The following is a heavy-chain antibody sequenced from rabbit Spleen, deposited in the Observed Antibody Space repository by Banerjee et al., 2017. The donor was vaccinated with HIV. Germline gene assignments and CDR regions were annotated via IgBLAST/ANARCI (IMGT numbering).Heavy chain of an antibody. J-gene: IGHJ4*01. D-gene: IGHD2-1*01. CDR2: IYAGNSGST. V-gene: IGHV1S45*01. CDR1: GFSFSSNDY. Sequence: QEQLKETGGGLVQPEGSLTLTCTTSGFSFSSNDYICWVRQAPGKGLEWIACIYAGNSGSTYYANWAKGRFTISKTSSTTVTLEMTSLTVADTATYFCARGSATMTMVITGFYLTLWGPGTLVTVS. CDR3: ARGSATMTMVITGFYLTL.